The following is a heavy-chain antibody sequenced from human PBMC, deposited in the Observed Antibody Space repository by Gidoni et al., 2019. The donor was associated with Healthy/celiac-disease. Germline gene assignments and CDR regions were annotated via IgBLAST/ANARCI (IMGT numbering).Heavy chain of an antibody. CDR2: IYYSGST. D-gene: IGHD6-13*01. J-gene: IGHJ5*02. CDR3: ARGAAAENWFDP. CDR1: GGSISSYY. V-gene: IGHV4-59*01. Sequence: QVQLQESGPGLVKPSETLSLTCTVPGGSISSYYWSWIRQPPGKGLEWIGYIYYSGSTNYNPSLKSRVTISVDTSKNQFSLKLSSVTAADTAVYYCARGAAAENWFDPWGQGTLVTVSS.